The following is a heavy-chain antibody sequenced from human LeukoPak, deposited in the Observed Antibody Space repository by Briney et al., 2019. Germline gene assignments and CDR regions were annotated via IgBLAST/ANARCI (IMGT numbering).Heavy chain of an antibody. D-gene: IGHD4-17*01. CDR2: ISYIGST. V-gene: IGHV4-59*11. CDR1: ADSFSRHY. J-gene: IGHJ3*02. Sequence: SETLSLTCAVSADSFSRHYWTWIRQPPGKGLEWIGYISYIGSTNYNPSLKSRVTISIDTSKNQFSLKLRSVTAADTAVYYCARDLVTVTKGFDIWGQGTMVSVSS. CDR3: ARDLVTVTKGFDI.